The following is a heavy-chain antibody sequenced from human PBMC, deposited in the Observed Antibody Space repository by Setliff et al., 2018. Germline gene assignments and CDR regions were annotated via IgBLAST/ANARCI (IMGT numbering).Heavy chain of an antibody. Sequence: PGGSLRLSCAASGFTFSSYWMQWVRQVPGKGLVWVARMNNDGSSITYADSVKGRFTISRDNAKNTLYLQMNSLRAEDTAVYCCARDQVYGSSWYYYYYGMDVWGQGTTVTVSS. CDR2: MNNDGSSI. D-gene: IGHD6-13*01. CDR1: GFTFSSYW. J-gene: IGHJ6*02. V-gene: IGHV3-74*01. CDR3: ARDQVYGSSWYYYYYGMDV.